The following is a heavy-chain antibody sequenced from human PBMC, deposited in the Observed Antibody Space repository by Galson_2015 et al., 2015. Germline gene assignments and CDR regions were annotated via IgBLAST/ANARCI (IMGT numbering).Heavy chain of an antibody. D-gene: IGHD4-23*01. J-gene: IGHJ4*02. Sequence: SLRLSCAASGFTFSDSAMHWVRQASGKGLEWVGRIRSKTNNYATAYAASMKGRFTISRDDSKNTAYLQMNSLKTEDTAVYYCTRHAGDHGGNVHDYWGQGTLVTVSS. CDR1: GFTFSDSA. CDR3: TRHAGDHGGNVHDY. CDR2: IRSKTNNYAT. V-gene: IGHV3-73*01.